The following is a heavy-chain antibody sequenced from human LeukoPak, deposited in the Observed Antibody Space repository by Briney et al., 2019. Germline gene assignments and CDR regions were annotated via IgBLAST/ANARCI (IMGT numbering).Heavy chain of an antibody. CDR3: ARDEDTYYDIYHTPAYRV. D-gene: IGHD3-9*01. CDR1: GFTFSSYW. V-gene: IGHV3-7*01. J-gene: IGHJ6*04. Sequence: PGGSLRLSCAASGFTFSSYWMTWVRQAPGKGLEWVANIKQDGSEKYYVDSVKGRFTISRDNAKNSLYLQMNSLRVEDTAVYYCARDEDTYYDIYHTPAYRVCGKGTTVTVSS. CDR2: IKQDGSEK.